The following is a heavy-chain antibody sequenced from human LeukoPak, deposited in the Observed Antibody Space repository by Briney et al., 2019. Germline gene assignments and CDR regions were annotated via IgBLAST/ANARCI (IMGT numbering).Heavy chain of an antibody. J-gene: IGHJ4*02. CDR3: ARSYTFEYVWEY. CDR2: IPYTGST. CDR1: GAYISSHY. V-gene: IGHV4-59*11. D-gene: IGHD3-16*01. Sequence: SETLSLTCVFSGAYISSHYWTWLPQSPAKGLKWIGYIPYTGSTDYDPSLKSRVTISVDTSRNQFSLRLNSVTAADTAVYYCARSYTFEYVWEYWGQGTPVTVSS.